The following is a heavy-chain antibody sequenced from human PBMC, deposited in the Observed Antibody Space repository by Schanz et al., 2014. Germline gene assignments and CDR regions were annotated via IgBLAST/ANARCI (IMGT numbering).Heavy chain of an antibody. J-gene: IGHJ4*01. Sequence: VQLVESGGGFVQPGGSLRLSCVASGFTFSSYGMHWVRQAPGKGLEWVAVIWYDENNKYYADSVKGRFTMSRDNSKNTLYLQMNTLRAEDTAVYYCAREQIMAAAGLVDYWGHGTLVTVSS. V-gene: IGHV3-33*01. CDR3: AREQIMAAAGLVDY. CDR1: GFTFSSYG. CDR2: IWYDENNK. D-gene: IGHD6-13*01.